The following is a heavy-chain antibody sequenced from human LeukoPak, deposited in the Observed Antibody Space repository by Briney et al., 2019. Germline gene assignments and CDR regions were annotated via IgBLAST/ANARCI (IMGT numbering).Heavy chain of an antibody. V-gene: IGHV3-30-3*01. CDR1: GFTFSSYA. Sequence: GGSLRLSCAASGFTFSSYAVHWVRQAPGKGLEWVAVISDDGSSQNYADSVKGRFTISRVNSKNTLYLQMNSLRAEDTAVYYCARPPIGGGYSFGPFDYWGQGTLVTVSS. J-gene: IGHJ4*02. D-gene: IGHD5-18*01. CDR2: ISDDGSSQ. CDR3: ARPPIGGGYSFGPFDY.